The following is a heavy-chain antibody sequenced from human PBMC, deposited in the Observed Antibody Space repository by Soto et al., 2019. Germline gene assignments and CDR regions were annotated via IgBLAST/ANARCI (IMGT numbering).Heavy chain of an antibody. D-gene: IGHD3-22*01. CDR2: IWYDGSNK. CDR3: ARGLSDYYDSSGYGMDV. CDR1: GFTFSSYG. J-gene: IGHJ6*02. Sequence: GGSLRLSCAASGFTFSSYGMHWVRQAPGKGLEWVAVIWYDGSNKYYADSVKGRFTISRDNSKNTLYLQMNSLRAEDTAVYYCARGLSDYYDSSGYGMDVWGQGTTVTVSS. V-gene: IGHV3-33*01.